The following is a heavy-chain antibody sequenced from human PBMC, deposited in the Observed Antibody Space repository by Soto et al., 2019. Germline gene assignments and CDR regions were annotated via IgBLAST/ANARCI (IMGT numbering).Heavy chain of an antibody. CDR3: ARDSRSGYYLEF. J-gene: IGHJ4*02. Sequence: QLQLQESGSGLVKPSQTLPLTCAVSGDSISNGGYSWNWIRQPPGKGLEWIGYIYHSGGTDYNPSLKSRVTITVDSSNNQFSLKLSSVTAADTAVYYCARDSRSGYYLEFWGQGTLVTVSS. CDR1: GDSISNGGYS. CDR2: IYHSGGT. D-gene: IGHD3-22*01. V-gene: IGHV4-30-2*01.